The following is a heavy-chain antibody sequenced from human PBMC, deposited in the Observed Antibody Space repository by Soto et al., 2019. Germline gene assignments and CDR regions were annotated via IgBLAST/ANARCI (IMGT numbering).Heavy chain of an antibody. CDR1: GGTFSSYT. CDR2: IIPILGIA. CDR3: ARGTRWKETNGMDV. Sequence: QVQLVQSGAEVKKPGSSVKVSCKASGGTFSSYTISWVRQAPGQGLEWMGRIIPILGIANYAQKFQGRVAITADKSTSTAYMELSSLRSEDTAVYYCARGTRWKETNGMDVWGQGTTVTVSS. D-gene: IGHD1-1*01. J-gene: IGHJ6*02. V-gene: IGHV1-69*02.